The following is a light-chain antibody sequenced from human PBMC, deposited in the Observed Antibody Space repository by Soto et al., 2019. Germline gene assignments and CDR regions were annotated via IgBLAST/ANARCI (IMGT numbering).Light chain of an antibody. CDR1: QSVTTY. Sequence: EIVLTQSPATLSLSPGERATLSCRASQSVTTYLAWYQQKPGQAPRLLIYGAYTRATGIPARFSGSGSGTDFTLTITRLEPEDFAMYYCQRYDSFRTFGQGTKVDIK. V-gene: IGKV3-20*01. J-gene: IGKJ1*01. CDR2: GAY. CDR3: QRYDSFRT.